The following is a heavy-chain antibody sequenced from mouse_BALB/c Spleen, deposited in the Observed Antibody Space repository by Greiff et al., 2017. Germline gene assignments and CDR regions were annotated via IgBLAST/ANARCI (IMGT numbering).Heavy chain of an antibody. V-gene: IGHV1-54*01. CDR1: GYAFTNYL. Sequence: QVQLQQSGAELVRPGTSVKVSCKASGYAFTNYLIEWVKQRPGQGLEWIGVINPGSGGTNYNEKFKGKATLTADKSSSTAYMQLSSLTSDDSAVYFCARSGNPYWGQGTLVTVSA. CDR3: ARSGNPY. CDR2: INPGSGGT. J-gene: IGHJ3*01. D-gene: IGHD2-1*01.